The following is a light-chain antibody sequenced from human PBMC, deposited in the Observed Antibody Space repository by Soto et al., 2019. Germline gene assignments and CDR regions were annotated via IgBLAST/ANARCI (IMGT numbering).Light chain of an antibody. J-gene: IGKJ3*01. V-gene: IGKV1-9*01. CDR1: QGISSY. CDR3: QQLGA. CDR2: AAS. Sequence: DIQLTQSPSFLSASVGDRVTITCRASQGISSYLAWYQQKPGKAPKLLIYAASTLQSGVPSRFSGSESGTEFTLTISSLQPEDFATYYCQQLGAFGPGTKVDIK.